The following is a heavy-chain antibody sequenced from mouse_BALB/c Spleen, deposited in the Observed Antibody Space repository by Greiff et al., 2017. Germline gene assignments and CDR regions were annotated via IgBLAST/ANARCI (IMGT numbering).Heavy chain of an antibody. CDR1: GYSITSDYA. D-gene: IGHD1-1*01. J-gene: IGHJ1*01. V-gene: IGHV3-2*02. Sequence: EVKLQESGPGLVKPSQSLSLTCTVTGYSITSDYAWNWIRQFPGNKLEWMGYISYSGSTSYNPSLKSRISITRDTSKNQFFLQLNSVTTEDTATYYCARKYSYGSSLYWYFDVWGAGTTVTVSS. CDR2: ISYSGST. CDR3: ARKYSYGSSLYWYFDV.